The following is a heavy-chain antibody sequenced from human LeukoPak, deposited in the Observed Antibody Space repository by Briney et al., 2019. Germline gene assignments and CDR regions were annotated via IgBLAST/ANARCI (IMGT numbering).Heavy chain of an antibody. J-gene: IGHJ3*02. CDR3: ARSLAGQLWSTGDAFDI. CDR1: GFTVSSNY. Sequence: GVLRLSCAASGFTVSSNYMSWVRQAPGKGLEWVSVIYSGGSTYYADSVKGRFTISRDNSKNTLYLQMNSLRAEDTAVYYCARSLAGQLWSTGDAFDIWGQGTMVTVSS. CDR2: IYSGGST. V-gene: IGHV3-53*01. D-gene: IGHD5-18*01.